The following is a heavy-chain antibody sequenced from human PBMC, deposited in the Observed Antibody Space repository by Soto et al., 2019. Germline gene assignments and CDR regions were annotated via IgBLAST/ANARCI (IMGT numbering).Heavy chain of an antibody. CDR2: INDRGSI. Sequence: VQLQQRGAGPLRPLETLSLTCGVSGGSFSGYYWAWIRPSPGKGLEWMGEINDRGSINYNPSLNSGVRISVDTSKNHYSLNLRSVTAADTAVYYCATESHDIFTGRPWLWYFDLWGRGTLVTVSS. V-gene: IGHV4-34*01. D-gene: IGHD3-9*01. CDR1: GGSFSGYY. J-gene: IGHJ2*01. CDR3: ATESHDIFTGRPWLWYFDL.